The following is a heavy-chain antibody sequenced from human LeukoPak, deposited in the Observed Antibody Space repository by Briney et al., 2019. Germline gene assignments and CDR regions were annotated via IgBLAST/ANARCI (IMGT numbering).Heavy chain of an antibody. CDR3: AKLWRAVVITTDAFDI. D-gene: IGHD3-22*01. CDR2: SNSDGSTT. V-gene: IGHV3-74*01. J-gene: IGHJ3*02. CDR1: GFTFSSYW. Sequence: GGSLRLSCVVSGFTFSSYWMHWVRQAPGKGLVWVSRSNSDGSTTTYADSVKGRFTISRDNSKNTLYLQMNSLRAEDTAVYYCAKLWRAVVITTDAFDIWGQGTMVTVSS.